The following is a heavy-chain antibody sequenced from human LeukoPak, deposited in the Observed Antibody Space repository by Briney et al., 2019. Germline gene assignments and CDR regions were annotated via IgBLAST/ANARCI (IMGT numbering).Heavy chain of an antibody. D-gene: IGHD6-13*01. V-gene: IGHV3-48*02. CDR1: GFTFSSYS. CDR3: ARSQGIAAAGHYCYYGMDV. J-gene: IGHJ6*02. Sequence: GGSLRLSCAASGFTFSSYSMNWVRQAPGKGLEWVSYISSSSSTIYYADSVKGRFTISRDNAKNSLYRQMNSLRDEDTAVYYCARSQGIAAAGHYCYYGMDVWGQGTTVTVSS. CDR2: ISSSSSTI.